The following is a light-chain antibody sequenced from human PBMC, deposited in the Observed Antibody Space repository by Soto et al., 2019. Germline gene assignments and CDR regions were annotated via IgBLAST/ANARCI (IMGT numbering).Light chain of an antibody. CDR1: QSVSSNY. CDR2: GAS. J-gene: IGKJ1*01. Sequence: EIVLTQSPGTLSLSPGERATLSCRASQSVSSNYLAWYQQKPGQAPRLLIYGASSGATGIPDRFSGSGSGTDFTLTISRLEPEDFAVYYCQQYISSPRTFGQGTKVDIK. V-gene: IGKV3-20*01. CDR3: QQYISSPRT.